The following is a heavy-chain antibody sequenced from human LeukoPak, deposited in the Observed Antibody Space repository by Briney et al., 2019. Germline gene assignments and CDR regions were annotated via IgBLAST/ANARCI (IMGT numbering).Heavy chain of an antibody. CDR1: GGSISSGYNY. CDR3: ARGPRFAHPIDC. Sequence: PSETLSLTCTVSGGSISSGYNYWSWIRQPAGKGLEWIGYIYHTGDTYNNPSLKSRVTISLDRSKNRFSLKLTSLTAADTAVYYCARGPRFAHPIDCWGQGTLVTVSS. V-gene: IGHV4-30-2*01. CDR2: IYHTGDT. D-gene: IGHD3-10*01. J-gene: IGHJ4*02.